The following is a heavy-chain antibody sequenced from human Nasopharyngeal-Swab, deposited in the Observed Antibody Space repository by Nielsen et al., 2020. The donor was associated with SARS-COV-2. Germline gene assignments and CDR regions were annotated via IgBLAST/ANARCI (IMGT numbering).Heavy chain of an antibody. Sequence: SEPLSLTCTVSGVSITSQYWSWIRQPPAKGLQWIGYISHNSGTSYNPSLKSRVTMFMDTSKNQFSLRLRSVTAADTAVYYCAKEGATGWFDPWGQGTLVTVSS. J-gene: IGHJ5*02. V-gene: IGHV4-59*11. CDR3: AKEGATGWFDP. CDR2: ISHNSGT. CDR1: GVSITSQY.